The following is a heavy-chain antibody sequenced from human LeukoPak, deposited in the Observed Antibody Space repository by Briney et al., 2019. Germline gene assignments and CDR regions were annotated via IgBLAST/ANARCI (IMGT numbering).Heavy chain of an antibody. CDR3: VREGNELLSKNFDY. CDR2: INPHSGGT. Sequence: GASVKVSCKASGFTFTGYYIHWVRQAPGQGLEWMGYINPHSGGTNSPQKFQGRVTMTTDRSISAAYMELSSLISDDTAMYYCVREGNELLSKNFDYWGQGTLVTVSS. CDR1: GFTFTGYY. D-gene: IGHD2-21*02. V-gene: IGHV1-2*02. J-gene: IGHJ4*02.